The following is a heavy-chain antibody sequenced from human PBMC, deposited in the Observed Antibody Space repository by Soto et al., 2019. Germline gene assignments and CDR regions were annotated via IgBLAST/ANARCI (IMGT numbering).Heavy chain of an antibody. D-gene: IGHD3-3*01. CDR1: GGTFSSYS. V-gene: IGHV1-69*14. CDR3: ALRTSVFGVVAMGGLDV. Sequence: QVQLVQSGAELKKPGSSVRVSCQASGGTFSSYSVNWVRQAPGQGLEWMGGIIPIFPTADHAQRFQGRVTXTSXKSTTTAYMELSRLRSDDTAVCYCALRTSVFGVVAMGGLDVWGQGTTVTVSS. CDR2: IIPIFPTA. J-gene: IGHJ6*01.